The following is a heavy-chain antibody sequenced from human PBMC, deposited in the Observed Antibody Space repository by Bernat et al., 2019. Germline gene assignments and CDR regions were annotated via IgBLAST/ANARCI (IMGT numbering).Heavy chain of an antibody. J-gene: IGHJ4*02. D-gene: IGHD4-17*01. CDR1: GFTFSSYA. CDR2: ISYDGSNK. Sequence: VQLVESGGGVVQPGRSLRLSCAASGFTFSSYAMHWVRQAPGKWLEWVAVISYDGSNKYYADSVKGRFTISRDNSKNTLYLQMNGLRAEDTAVYYCATLSTVTTIHWGQGTLVTVSS. V-gene: IGHV3-30-3*01. CDR3: ATLSTVTTIH.